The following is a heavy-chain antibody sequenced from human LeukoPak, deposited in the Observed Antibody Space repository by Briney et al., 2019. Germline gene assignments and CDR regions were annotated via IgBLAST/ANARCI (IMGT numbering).Heavy chain of an antibody. J-gene: IGHJ4*02. Sequence: SETLSLTCAVCGGSFSGYYWSWIRQPPGKGLEWIGEINHSGSTNYNPSLKSRVTISVDTSKNQFSLKLSSVTAADTAVYYCARISSGYYQPAEYIFDYWGQGTLVTVSS. D-gene: IGHD3-22*01. CDR2: INHSGST. V-gene: IGHV4-34*01. CDR3: ARISSGYYQPAEYIFDY. CDR1: GGSFSGYY.